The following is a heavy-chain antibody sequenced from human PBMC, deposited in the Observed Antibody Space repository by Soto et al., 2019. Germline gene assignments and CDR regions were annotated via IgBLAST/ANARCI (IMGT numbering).Heavy chain of an antibody. CDR1: GFTFSSYG. CDR2: ISGSGGST. V-gene: IGHV3-23*01. D-gene: IGHD2-15*01. Sequence: GGSLRLSCAASGFTFSSYGMSWVRQAPGKGLEWVSAISGSGGSTYYADSVKGRFTISRDNSKNTLYLQMNSLRAEDTAVYYCANGVTGYCSGGSCYRDAFDTWGQGTMVTVSS. J-gene: IGHJ3*02. CDR3: ANGVTGYCSGGSCYRDAFDT.